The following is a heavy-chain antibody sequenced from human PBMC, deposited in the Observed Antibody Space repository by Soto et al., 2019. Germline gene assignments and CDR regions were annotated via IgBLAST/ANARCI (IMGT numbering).Heavy chain of an antibody. CDR2: IYKSTTT. Sequence: SESLSLTCAVSGYSFSTVDYFWAWIRQPPGQALEYIGYIYKSTTTYYNPSFESRVAISLDTSKSQFSLTVTSVTAAGTAVYFCARGRYCLTGRCFPNWFDSWGQGTLVTVSS. D-gene: IGHD2-15*01. CDR1: GYSFSTVDYF. V-gene: IGHV4-30-4*01. J-gene: IGHJ5*01. CDR3: ARGRYCLTGRCFPNWFDS.